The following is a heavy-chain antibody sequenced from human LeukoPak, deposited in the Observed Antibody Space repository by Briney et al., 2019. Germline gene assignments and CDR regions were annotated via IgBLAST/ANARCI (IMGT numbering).Heavy chain of an antibody. CDR2: ISYDGSNK. V-gene: IGHV3-30*18. CDR3: AKALISTGSHAFDI. CDR1: GFTFSSHG. Sequence: GGSLRLSCAASGFTFSSHGMNWVRKAPGKGLEWVGVISYDGSNKYYADSVKGRFTISRDNSKNTLYLQMNSLRAEDTAVYYCAKALISTGSHAFDIWGQGTMVTVSS. D-gene: IGHD3/OR15-3a*01. J-gene: IGHJ3*02.